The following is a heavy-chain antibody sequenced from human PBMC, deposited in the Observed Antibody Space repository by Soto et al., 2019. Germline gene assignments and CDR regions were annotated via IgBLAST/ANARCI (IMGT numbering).Heavy chain of an antibody. V-gene: IGHV3-30-3*01. J-gene: IGHJ4*02. Sequence: GGSLRLSCTASGFTFSSYAMHWVRQAPGKGLEWVAVISYDGSNKYYADSVKGRFTISRDNSKNTLYLQMNSLRAEDTAVYYCARDASIMAGTYFDFWGKETLLTVSS. D-gene: IGHD3-16*01. CDR2: ISYDGSNK. CDR3: ARDASIMAGTYFDF. CDR1: GFTFSSYA.